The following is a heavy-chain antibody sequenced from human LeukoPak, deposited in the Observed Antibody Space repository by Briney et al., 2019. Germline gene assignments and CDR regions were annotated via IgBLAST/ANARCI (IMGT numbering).Heavy chain of an antibody. V-gene: IGHV3-48*01. D-gene: IGHD3-10*01. Sequence: PGGSLRLSCAASGVTFSSYSMNWVRQAPGKGLEWISYISSASNTIYYADSVKGRFTISRDNAKNSVYLQMNSLRAEDTATYYCARDGWFGDYNWFDPWGQGTLVTVSS. CDR1: GVTFSSYS. CDR3: ARDGWFGDYNWFDP. J-gene: IGHJ5*02. CDR2: ISSASNTI.